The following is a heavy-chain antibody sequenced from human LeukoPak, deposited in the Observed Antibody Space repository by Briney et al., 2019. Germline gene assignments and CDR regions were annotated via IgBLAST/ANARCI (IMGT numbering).Heavy chain of an antibody. CDR2: LHYSGST. Sequence: SETLTLTCTVSAGSISSYYWSWVRQPPGKGLEWIGYLHYSGSTNHNPSLKSRVTISVDTSKNQFSLKMSSVTPADTAVYYCARGYCGNGCYRYPFDIWGQGTLVTVSS. CDR3: ARGYCGNGCYRYPFDI. CDR1: AGSISSYY. J-gene: IGHJ3*02. D-gene: IGHD2-21*02. V-gene: IGHV4-59*01.